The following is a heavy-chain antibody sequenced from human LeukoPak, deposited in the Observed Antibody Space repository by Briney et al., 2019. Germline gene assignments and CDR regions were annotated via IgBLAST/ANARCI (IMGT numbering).Heavy chain of an antibody. J-gene: IGHJ6*02. CDR3: ARVKESGYGAQGVWYGMDV. CDR1: AFTFSSYS. D-gene: IGHD3-16*01. CDR2: ISSSSSHI. Sequence: GGSLRLSCAASAFTFSSYSMNWVRQAPGKGLEWVSSISSSSSHIYYADSVKGRFTISRDNAKKSLYLQMNSLRAEDTAVYFCARVKESGYGAQGVWYGMDVWGQGTTVTVSS. V-gene: IGHV3-21*01.